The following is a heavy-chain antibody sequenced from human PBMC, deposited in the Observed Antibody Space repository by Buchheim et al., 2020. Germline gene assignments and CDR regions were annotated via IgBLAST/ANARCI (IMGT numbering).Heavy chain of an antibody. CDR1: GYSFTNYW. V-gene: IGHV5-51*01. Sequence: EVQLVQSGAEVKKPGESLKISCKGSGYSFTNYWIGWVRQMPGKGLEWMGIISPADSDTRYSPSFQGQVTISADKSISTAYLQWSSLRASGTAMYYCARRIYGDSRLTETYYFDYWGQGSL. D-gene: IGHD4-17*01. CDR2: ISPADSDT. J-gene: IGHJ4*02. CDR3: ARRIYGDSRLTETYYFDY.